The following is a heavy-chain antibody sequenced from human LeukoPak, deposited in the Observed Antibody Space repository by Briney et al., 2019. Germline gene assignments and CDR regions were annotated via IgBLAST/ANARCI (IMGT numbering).Heavy chain of an antibody. V-gene: IGHV4-34*01. D-gene: IGHD3-10*01. Sequence: SETLSLTCAVYGDSFSGYYWSWIRQPPGKGLEWFGEINHSGSTNYNPSRKSRVTISVDTSKNQLSLKLSSVTAADTAVYYCARVAGTMVRGVIRKFDPWGQGTLVTVSS. CDR1: GDSFSGYY. CDR3: ARVAGTMVRGVIRKFDP. J-gene: IGHJ5*02. CDR2: INHSGST.